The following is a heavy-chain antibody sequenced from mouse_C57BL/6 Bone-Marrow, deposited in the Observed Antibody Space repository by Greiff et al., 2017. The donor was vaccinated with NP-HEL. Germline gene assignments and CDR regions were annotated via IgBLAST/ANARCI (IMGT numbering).Heavy chain of an antibody. CDR2: IWRGGST. J-gene: IGHJ3*01. CDR1: GFSLTSYG. CDR3: AKKGYYYGSSYVAWFAY. V-gene: IGHV2-5*01. Sequence: QVQLQQSGPGLVQPSQSLSITCTVSGFSLTSYGVHWVRQSPGKGLEWLGVIWRGGSTDYNAAFMSRLSITKDNSKSQVFFKMNSLQADDTAIYYCAKKGYYYGSSYVAWFAYWGQGTLVTVSA. D-gene: IGHD1-1*01.